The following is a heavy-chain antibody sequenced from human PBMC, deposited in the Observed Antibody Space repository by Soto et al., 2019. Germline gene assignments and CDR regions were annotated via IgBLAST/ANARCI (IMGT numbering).Heavy chain of an antibody. CDR1: GFTFSSYG. J-gene: IGHJ6*02. V-gene: IGHV3-33*01. Sequence: QVQLVESGGGVVQPGRSLRLSCAASGFTFSSYGMHWVRQAPGKGLEWVAVIWYDGSNKYYADSVKGRFTISRDNSKNTLYLQMNSLRVEDTAVYYCARVGYRVGATSYYYYYGMDVWGQGTTVTVSS. CDR2: IWYDGSNK. D-gene: IGHD1-26*01. CDR3: ARVGYRVGATSYYYYYGMDV.